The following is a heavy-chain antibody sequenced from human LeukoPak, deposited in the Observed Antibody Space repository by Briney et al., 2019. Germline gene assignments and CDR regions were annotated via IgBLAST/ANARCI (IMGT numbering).Heavy chain of an antibody. Sequence: GGPLRLSCAASGFTFRSYEMSWVRRAPGKGLEWIAYIRSSGSNMYYADSVRGRFSISRDNAKDSLYLQMNSLRAEDTAIYYCARDGLSRDQAFDAFDIWGQGTMVTVSS. CDR3: ARDGLSRDQAFDAFDI. D-gene: IGHD2-21*01. CDR2: IRSSGSNM. CDR1: GFTFRSYE. J-gene: IGHJ3*02. V-gene: IGHV3-48*03.